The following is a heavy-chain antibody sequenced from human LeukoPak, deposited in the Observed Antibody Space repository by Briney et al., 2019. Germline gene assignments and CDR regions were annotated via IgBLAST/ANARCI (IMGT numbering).Heavy chain of an antibody. CDR1: GGSISSSSYY. J-gene: IGHJ4*02. Sequence: SETLSLTCTVSGGSISSSSYYWGWIRQPPGKGLEWIGSIYYSGSTYYNPSLKSRVTISVDTSKNQFSLKLSSVTAADTAVYYCARVRPDGDYFDYWGQGTLVTVSS. V-gene: IGHV4-39*07. CDR3: ARVRPDGDYFDY. CDR2: IYYSGST. D-gene: IGHD1-1*01.